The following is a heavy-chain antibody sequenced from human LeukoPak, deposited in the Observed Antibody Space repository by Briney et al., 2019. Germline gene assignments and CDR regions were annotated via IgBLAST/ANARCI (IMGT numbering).Heavy chain of an antibody. J-gene: IGHJ6*02. V-gene: IGHV3-23*01. CDR3: ARDPGYYYDSSGYYYRYYYYGMDV. D-gene: IGHD3-22*01. Sequence: PGGSLRLSCAASGFTFSSYAMSWVRQAPGKGREWVSAISGSGGSTYYADSVKGRFTISRDNSKNTLYLQMNSLRAEDMAVYYCARDPGYYYDSSGYYYRYYYYGMDVWGQGTTVTVSS. CDR1: GFTFSSYA. CDR2: ISGSGGST.